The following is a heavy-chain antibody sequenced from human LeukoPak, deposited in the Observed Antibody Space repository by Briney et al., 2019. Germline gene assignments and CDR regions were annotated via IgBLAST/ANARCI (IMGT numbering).Heavy chain of an antibody. Sequence: ASVKVSCKASGYTFTSYAMHWVRQAPGQRLEWMGWINAGNGNTKYSQKFQGRVTITRDTSASTAYMELSSLRSEDTAVYYCARDRKVLRFIFSNWFDPWGQGTLVTVSS. CDR1: GYTFTSYA. J-gene: IGHJ5*02. D-gene: IGHD3-3*01. CDR2: INAGNGNT. CDR3: ARDRKVLRFIFSNWFDP. V-gene: IGHV1-3*01.